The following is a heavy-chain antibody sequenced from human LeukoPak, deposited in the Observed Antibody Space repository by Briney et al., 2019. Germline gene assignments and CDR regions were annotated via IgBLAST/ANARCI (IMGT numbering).Heavy chain of an antibody. Sequence: PGRSLRLSCAASGFTFDDYAMHWGRQAPGKGLECVSGISWNSGSIGYADSVKGRFTISRDNAKNSLYLQMNSLRAEDTALSYCAQDVGYSCYENIDYWGQGTRVTVSS. CDR3: AQDVGYSCYENIDY. J-gene: IGHJ4*02. CDR1: GFTFDDYA. CDR2: ISWNSGSI. V-gene: IGHV3-9*01. D-gene: IGHD5-12*01.